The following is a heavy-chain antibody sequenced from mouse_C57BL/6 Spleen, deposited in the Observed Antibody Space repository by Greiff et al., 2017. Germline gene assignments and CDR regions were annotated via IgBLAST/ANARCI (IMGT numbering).Heavy chain of an antibody. Sequence: VQLQQPGAELVRPGSSVKLSCKASGYTFTSYWMHWVKQRPIQGLEWIGNIDPSDSETHYNQKFKDKATLTVDKSSSTAYMQLSSLTSEDSAVYDCARRGTTAYYYAMDCWGQGTSVTVSS. CDR1: GYTFTSYW. CDR2: IDPSDSET. CDR3: ARRGTTAYYYAMDC. J-gene: IGHJ4*01. D-gene: IGHD1-2*01. V-gene: IGHV1-52*01.